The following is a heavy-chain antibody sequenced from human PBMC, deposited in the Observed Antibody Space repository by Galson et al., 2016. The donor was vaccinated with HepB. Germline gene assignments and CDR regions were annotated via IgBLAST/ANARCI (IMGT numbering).Heavy chain of an antibody. CDR1: GFTVSSNY. V-gene: IGHV3-66*04. CDR2: IYSDGST. D-gene: IGHD4-17*01. Sequence: SLRLSCAASGFTVSSNYMSWVRQAPGKGLEWVSVIYSDGSTYYADSVKGRFTISRDNSKNTLYLQMNSLRAEDTAVFYCASHCDYALDNWFDPWGQGTLVTVSS. J-gene: IGHJ5*02. CDR3: ASHCDYALDNWFDP.